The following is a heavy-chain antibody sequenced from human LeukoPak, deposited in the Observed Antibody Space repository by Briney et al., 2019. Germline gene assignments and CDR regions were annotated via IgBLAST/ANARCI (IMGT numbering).Heavy chain of an antibody. CDR3: ARGNDSSGYTGLAF. D-gene: IGHD3-22*01. V-gene: IGHV3-23*01. CDR2: VRGWSDST. Sequence: GGSLRLSCAASAFTFSSFAMSWVRQAPGKGLEWVSIVRGWSDSTSYADSVKGRFTISRDRSKNTLNLQIISLRADDTAIYYCARGNDSSGYTGLAFWGQGTLVTVSS. CDR1: AFTFSSFA. J-gene: IGHJ4*02.